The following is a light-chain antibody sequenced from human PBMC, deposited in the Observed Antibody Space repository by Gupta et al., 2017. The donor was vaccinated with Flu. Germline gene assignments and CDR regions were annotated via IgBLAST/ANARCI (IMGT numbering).Light chain of an antibody. CDR3: LQDYSYPLT. Sequence: RVTVTCRASQGIRNDLSWYQQQPGKAPKLLIYAASSLQSGVPSRFSGSGSGTDFTLTISSLQPEDFATYYCLQDYSYPLTFGPGTKVDIK. V-gene: IGKV1-6*01. CDR2: AAS. CDR1: QGIRND. J-gene: IGKJ3*01.